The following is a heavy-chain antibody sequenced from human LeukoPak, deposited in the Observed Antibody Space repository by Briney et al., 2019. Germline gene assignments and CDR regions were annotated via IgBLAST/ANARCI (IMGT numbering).Heavy chain of an antibody. Sequence: KASETLSLTCAVYGGSFSGYCWSWIRQPPGKGLEWIGEINHSGSTNYNPSLKSRVTISVDTSKNQFSLKLSSVTAADTAVYYCARVRYYYGSGSYYYYYYYMDVWGKGTTVTVSS. CDR1: GGSFSGYC. CDR2: INHSGST. CDR3: ARVRYYYGSGSYYYYYYYMDV. D-gene: IGHD3-10*01. V-gene: IGHV4-34*01. J-gene: IGHJ6*03.